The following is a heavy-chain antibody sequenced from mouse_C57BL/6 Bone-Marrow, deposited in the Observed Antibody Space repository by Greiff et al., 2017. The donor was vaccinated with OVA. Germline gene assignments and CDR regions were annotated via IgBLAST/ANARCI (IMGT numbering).Heavy chain of an antibody. J-gene: IGHJ4*01. CDR1: GYTFTSYW. CDR3: ERGTGTGAMDD. CDR2: IDPSDSYT. D-gene: IGHD4-1*01. Sequence: VQLQQPGAELVMPGASVKLSCKASGYTFTSYWMHWVKQRPGQGLEWIGEIDPSDSYTNYNQKFKGKSTLTVDKSSSTAYMQLSSLTSEDSAVYYCERGTGTGAMDDWGKGTSVTVSS. V-gene: IGHV1-69*01.